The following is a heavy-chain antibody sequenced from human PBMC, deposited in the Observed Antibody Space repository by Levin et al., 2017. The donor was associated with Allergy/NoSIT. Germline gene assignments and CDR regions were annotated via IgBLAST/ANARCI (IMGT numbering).Heavy chain of an antibody. D-gene: IGHD2-2*01. CDR3: AKDWGEVPAAIPYNWFDP. V-gene: IGHV3-23*01. Sequence: GGSLRLSCAASGFTFSSYAMSWVRQAPGKGLEWVSAISGSGGSTYYADSVKGRFTISRDNSKNTLYLQMNSLRAEDTAVYYCAKDWGEVPAAIPYNWFDPWGQGTLVTVSS. CDR1: GFTFSSYA. J-gene: IGHJ5*02. CDR2: ISGSGGST.